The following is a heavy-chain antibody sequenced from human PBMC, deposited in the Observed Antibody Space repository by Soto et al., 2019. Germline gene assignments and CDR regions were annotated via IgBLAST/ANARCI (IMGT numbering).Heavy chain of an antibody. CDR1: GYTLTELS. V-gene: IGHV1-24*01. CDR2: FDPEDGET. Sequence: EASVKVSCKVSGYTLTELSMHWVRQAPGKGLEWMGGFDPEDGETIYAQKFQGRVTMTEDTSTDTAYMELSSLRSEDTAVYYCAYSSSWSNYFDYWGQGTLVTVSS. J-gene: IGHJ4*02. CDR3: AYSSSWSNYFDY. D-gene: IGHD6-13*01.